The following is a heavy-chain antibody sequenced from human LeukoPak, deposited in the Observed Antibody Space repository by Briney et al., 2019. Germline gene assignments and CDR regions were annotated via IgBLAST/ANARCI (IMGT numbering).Heavy chain of an antibody. D-gene: IGHD2-15*01. Sequence: PSETLSLTCSVSGSSISSDYYWGWVRQPPGQGLEWIGSTKHRGRSYYNPSLKSRVTISVDTSKNQFSLQLSSVTAADTAVYYCARVVGATSIDYWGQGILVTVSS. CDR2: TKHRGRS. J-gene: IGHJ4*02. CDR3: ARVVGATSIDY. V-gene: IGHV4-38-2*02. CDR1: GSSISSDYY.